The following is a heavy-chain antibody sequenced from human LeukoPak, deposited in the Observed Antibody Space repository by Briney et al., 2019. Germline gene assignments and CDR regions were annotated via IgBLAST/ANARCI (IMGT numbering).Heavy chain of an antibody. D-gene: IGHD2-2*02. J-gene: IGHJ5*02. Sequence: ASVKVSCKASGYTFTSYGISWVRQAPGQGLEWMGWISAYNGNTNYAQKLQGRVTMTTDTSTSTAYMELRSLRSDDTAVYYCASVTGGYCSSTGYYTRGYHNWFDPWGQGTLVTVSS. CDR1: GYTFTSYG. V-gene: IGHV1-18*01. CDR3: ASVTGGYCSSTGYYTRGYHNWFDP. CDR2: ISAYNGNT.